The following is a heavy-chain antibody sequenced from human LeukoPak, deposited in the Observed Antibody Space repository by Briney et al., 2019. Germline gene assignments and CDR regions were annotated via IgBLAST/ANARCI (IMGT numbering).Heavy chain of an antibody. Sequence: ASVKVSCKASGYTFTSYDINWLRQATGQGLEWMGWMNPNSGNTGYAQKFQGRVTITRNTSISTAYMELSSLRSEDTAVYYCARGGYCSSTSCYTGDWFDPWGQGTLVTVSS. V-gene: IGHV1-8*03. J-gene: IGHJ5*02. CDR3: ARGGYCSSTSCYTGDWFDP. D-gene: IGHD2-2*02. CDR1: GYTFTSYD. CDR2: MNPNSGNT.